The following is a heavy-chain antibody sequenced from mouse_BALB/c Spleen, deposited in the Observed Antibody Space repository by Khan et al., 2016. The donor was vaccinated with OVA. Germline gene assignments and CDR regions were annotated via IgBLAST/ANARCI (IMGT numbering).Heavy chain of an antibody. V-gene: IGHV9-1*02. CDR3: ARGLNYYGSWFAY. Sequence: QIQLVQSGPELKKPGETVKTSCKTSAYTFTNYGMNWVKQAPGKALKWMGWINTYTGEPTYADDLKGRFAFSLETSASTAYLQINSLKNEDMATYFCARGLNYYGSWFAYWGQGTLVTVSA. D-gene: IGHD1-1*01. J-gene: IGHJ3*01. CDR2: INTYTGEP. CDR1: AYTFTNYG.